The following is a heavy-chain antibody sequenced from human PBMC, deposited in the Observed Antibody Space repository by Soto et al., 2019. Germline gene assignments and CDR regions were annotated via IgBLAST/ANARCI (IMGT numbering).Heavy chain of an antibody. J-gene: IGHJ4*02. D-gene: IGHD2-15*01. CDR1: GFTFNSYA. CDR3: ARFQGCSGGSCYPYFDY. CDR2: ISYDGSNK. Sequence: QVQLVESGGGVVQPGRSLRLSCAASGFTFNSYAKHWVRQAAAKELEWVAVISYDGSNKYYADSVKGRFTISRDNSKNTLYLQMNSLRAEDTAVYYCARFQGCSGGSCYPYFDYWGQGTLVTVSS. V-gene: IGHV3-30-3*01.